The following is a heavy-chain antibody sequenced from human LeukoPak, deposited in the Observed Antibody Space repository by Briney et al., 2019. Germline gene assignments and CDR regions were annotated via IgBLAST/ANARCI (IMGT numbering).Heavy chain of an antibody. CDR1: GFTFSSYA. J-gene: IGHJ4*02. D-gene: IGHD6-13*01. CDR3: AKSLARVAAPTPYDY. Sequence: GGSLRLSYAASGFTFSSYAMSWVRQAPGKGLECVSAISGSGGSTYYADSVKGRFTISRDNSKNTLDLQMNSLRAEDTAVYYCAKSLARVAAPTPYDYWGQGALVTVSS. CDR2: ISGSGGST. V-gene: IGHV3-23*01.